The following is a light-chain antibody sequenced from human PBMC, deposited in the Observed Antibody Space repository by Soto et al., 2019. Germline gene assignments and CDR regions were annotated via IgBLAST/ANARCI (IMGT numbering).Light chain of an antibody. Sequence: QSALTQPPSASGSPGQSVTISCTGTSSDVGGYNYVSWYQQHPGKAPKLMIYEVSKRPSGVPDRFSGSKSGNTASLTVSGLQAEDEADYYCSSYAGSNIGVFGGGTKRTVL. J-gene: IGLJ2*01. V-gene: IGLV2-8*01. CDR2: EVS. CDR3: SSYAGSNIGV. CDR1: SSDVGGYNY.